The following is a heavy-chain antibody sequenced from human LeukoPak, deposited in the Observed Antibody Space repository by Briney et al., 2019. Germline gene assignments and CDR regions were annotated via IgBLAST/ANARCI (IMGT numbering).Heavy chain of an antibody. CDR2: IYTSGST. CDR3: ARSRVGATFDY. V-gene: IGHV4-61*02. D-gene: IGHD1-26*01. CDR1: GGSISSGSYY. Sequence: SETLSLTCTVSGGSISSGSYYWSWIRQPAGKGLEWIGRIYTSGSTNYNPSLKRRFTISVDTSKNQFSLKLSSVTAADTAVYYCARSRVGATFDYWGQGTLVTVSS. J-gene: IGHJ4*02.